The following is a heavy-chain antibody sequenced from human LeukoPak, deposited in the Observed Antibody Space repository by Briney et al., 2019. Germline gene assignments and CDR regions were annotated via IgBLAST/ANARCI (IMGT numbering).Heavy chain of an antibody. CDR2: FQYSGST. V-gene: IGHV4-59*01. J-gene: IGHJ4*02. D-gene: IGHD4-17*01. CDR3: ARTVRGDYVDY. CDR1: GGSISIYY. Sequence: SETLSLTCTVSGGSISIYYWSWIRQPPGKGLEGIGYFQYSGSTNYNPSLKSRVTISVDTSKNQLSLKLNPETIADPAMYYCARTVRGDYVDYWGQGTLVSVSS.